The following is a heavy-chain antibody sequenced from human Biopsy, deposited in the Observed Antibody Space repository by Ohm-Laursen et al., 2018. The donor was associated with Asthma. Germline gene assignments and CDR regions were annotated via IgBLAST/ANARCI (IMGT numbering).Heavy chain of an antibody. D-gene: IGHD3-9*01. CDR1: GFSLRTPGVG. V-gene: IGHV2-5*02. CDR3: ALSQDSGFDDHSPSWFDP. CDR2: IYWDDYN. J-gene: IGHJ5*02. Sequence: TQTLTLTCSFSGFSLRTPGVGVGWIRQSPGKALEWLALIYWDDYNLFRPSLKRRLTITKDPSKNQVVLTMTKMDPADSGTYYCALSQDSGFDDHSPSWFDPWGQGALVTVSS.